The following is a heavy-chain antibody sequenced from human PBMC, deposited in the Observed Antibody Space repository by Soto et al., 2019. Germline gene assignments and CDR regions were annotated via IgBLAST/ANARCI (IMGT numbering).Heavy chain of an antibody. V-gene: IGHV3-30*18. CDR1: GFTFSSYG. Sequence: QVQLVESGGGVVQPGRSLRLSCAASGFTFSSYGMHWVRQAPGKGLEWVAVISYDGSNKYYADSVKGRFTISRDNSKNTLYLQMNSLRAEDTAVYYCAKGTVDLYNRYYYYGMDVWGQGTTVTVSS. J-gene: IGHJ6*02. CDR2: ISYDGSNK. D-gene: IGHD1-20*01. CDR3: AKGTVDLYNRYYYYGMDV.